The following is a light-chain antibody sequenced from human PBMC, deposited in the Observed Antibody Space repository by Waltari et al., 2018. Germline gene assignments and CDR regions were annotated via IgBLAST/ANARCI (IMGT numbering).Light chain of an antibody. CDR2: WAS. CDR3: QQYLTLPYS. CDR1: QSVLYNFNNKNY. V-gene: IGKV4-1*01. Sequence: EMTQSPDSLPVSLGERATINCKSSQSVLYNFNNKNYLAWFQLKPGQPPKLLIRWASTREPGVPDRFSGSGPGTDFTLTISSLQTEDVAVYYCQQYLTLPYSFGQGTKLEIK. J-gene: IGKJ2*03.